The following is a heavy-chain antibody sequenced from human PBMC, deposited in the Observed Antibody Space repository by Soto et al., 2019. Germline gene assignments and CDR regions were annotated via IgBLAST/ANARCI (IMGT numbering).Heavy chain of an antibody. J-gene: IGHJ5*02. CDR2: IDSYGGYS. CDR1: GFTISNYW. CDR3: ARDRPHNWFDP. Sequence: EVQLVESGGGLVQPGGSLSLSCAASGFTISNYWMHWVRQSPGKGLVWVAGIDSYGGYSRYADSVRGRFTISRDNGKNSLYLQMNSLRHEDTAVYSCARDRPHNWFDPWGQGALVTVST. V-gene: IGHV3-74*01.